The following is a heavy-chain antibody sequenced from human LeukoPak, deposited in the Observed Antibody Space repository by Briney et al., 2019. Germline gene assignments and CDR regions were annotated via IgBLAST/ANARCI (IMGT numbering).Heavy chain of an antibody. CDR3: AKETVAAYY. J-gene: IGHJ4*02. D-gene: IGHD6-19*01. CDR2: ISGSGGTT. Sequence: RGSLRLSCAASRFSFSAYAMSWVRQAPGKGLEWVSSISGSGGTTYYADSVKGRFTISRDNSRNTLYLQMNSLRAEDTAVYYCAKETVAAYYWGQGTLVTVSS. CDR1: RFSFSAYA. V-gene: IGHV3-23*01.